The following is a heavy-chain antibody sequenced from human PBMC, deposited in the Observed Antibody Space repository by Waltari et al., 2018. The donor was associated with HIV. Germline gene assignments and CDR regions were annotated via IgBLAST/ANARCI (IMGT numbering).Heavy chain of an antibody. CDR3: ARDPPVIVGNTRGDY. CDR1: GYKFNNYG. J-gene: IGHJ4*02. V-gene: IGHV1-18*01. D-gene: IGHD1-26*01. Sequence: QLVQSGGEVKKPGALVKVSCKASGYKFNNYGFSWVRQAPGQGLEWMGWISGYSGNTNYAQKFQGRVTMTTVTSTSTAYMELKNLTYDDTAVYYCARDPPVIVGNTRGDYRGQGTLVTVSS. CDR2: ISGYSGNT.